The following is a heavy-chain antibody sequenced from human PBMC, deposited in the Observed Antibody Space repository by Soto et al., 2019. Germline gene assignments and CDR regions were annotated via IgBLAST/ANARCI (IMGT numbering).Heavy chain of an antibody. Sequence: QVQLVESGGGVVQPGRSLRLSCAASGFTFSSYARHWVRQAPGKGLEWVAVISYDGSNKYYADSVKGRFTISRDNSKNTLYLQMNSLRAEDTAVYYCARDRLRYNWNDFPYYYYGMDVWGQGNTVTVSS. CDR3: ARDRLRYNWNDFPYYYYGMDV. D-gene: IGHD1-1*01. CDR1: GFTFSSYA. CDR2: ISYDGSNK. V-gene: IGHV3-30-3*01. J-gene: IGHJ6*02.